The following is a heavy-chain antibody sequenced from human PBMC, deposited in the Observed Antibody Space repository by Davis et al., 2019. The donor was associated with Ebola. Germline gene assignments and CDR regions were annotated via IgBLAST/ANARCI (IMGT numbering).Heavy chain of an antibody. V-gene: IGHV4-59*01. D-gene: IGHD5-12*01. Sequence: MPSETLSLTCAVSGGSISTYHWSWIRQPPGKGLEWIGYIYYSGSTNYNPSLKCRVTISVDTSKSQFSLRLTSVTAADTAMCYCARIDSGYSGLWFDPWGQGSLVTVSS. CDR3: ARIDSGYSGLWFDP. CDR1: GGSISTYH. J-gene: IGHJ5*02. CDR2: IYYSGST.